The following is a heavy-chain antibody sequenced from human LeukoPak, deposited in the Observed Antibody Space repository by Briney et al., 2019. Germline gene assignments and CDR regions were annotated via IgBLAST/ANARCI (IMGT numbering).Heavy chain of an antibody. CDR2: IYYSGST. CDR1: GYSISSGYY. D-gene: IGHD5-18*01. V-gene: IGHV4-61*01. J-gene: IGHJ6*03. CDR3: ARTTEGGYTYDYFYYYYMDV. Sequence: SETLSLTCTVSGYSISSGYYWGWIRQPPGKGLEWIGYIYYSGSTNYNPSLKSRVTISVDTSKKQLSLKLSSVTAADTAVYYCARTTEGGYTYDYFYYYYMDVWGKGTTVTISS.